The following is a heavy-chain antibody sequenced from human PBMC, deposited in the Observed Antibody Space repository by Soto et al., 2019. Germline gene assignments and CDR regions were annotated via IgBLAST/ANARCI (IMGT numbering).Heavy chain of an antibody. D-gene: IGHD2-2*01. CDR1: GFTFSSYA. CDR2: ISGSGGST. V-gene: IGHV3-23*01. CDR3: ANKAYIVVVPAASNYGMDV. Sequence: PGGSLRLSCAASGFTFSSYAMSWVRQAPGKGLERVSAISGSGGSTYYADSVKGRFTISRDNSKNTLYLQMNSLRAEDTAVYYCANKAYIVVVPAASNYGMDVWGQGTTVTVSS. J-gene: IGHJ6*02.